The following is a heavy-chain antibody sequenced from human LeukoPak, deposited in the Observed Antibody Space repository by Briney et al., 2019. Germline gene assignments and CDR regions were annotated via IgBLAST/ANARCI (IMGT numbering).Heavy chain of an antibody. J-gene: IGHJ4*02. CDR3: ARDPKPYSSGWYIDPAFDY. V-gene: IGHV4-39*07. CDR2: IYYSGST. Sequence: SETLSLTCTVSGGSVSSSSYYWGWIRQPPGKGLQWIGSIYYSGSTYYNPSLKSRVTISVDTSKNQFSLKLSSVTAADTAVYYCARDPKPYSSGWYIDPAFDYWGQGTLVTVSS. D-gene: IGHD6-19*01. CDR1: GGSVSSSSYY.